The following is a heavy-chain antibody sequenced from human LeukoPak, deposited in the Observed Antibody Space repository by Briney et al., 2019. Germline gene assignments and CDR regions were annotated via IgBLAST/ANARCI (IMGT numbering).Heavy chain of an antibody. CDR2: INHSGST. CDR1: SGSFSGYY. V-gene: IGHV4-34*01. D-gene: IGHD1-1*01. Sequence: SETLSLTCAVYSGSFSGYYWSWIRQPPGKGLEWIGEINHSGSTNYNPSLKSRVTISVDTSKNQFSLKLSSVTAADTAVYYCARRGTDPIFYNFDYWGQGTPVTVSS. J-gene: IGHJ4*02. CDR3: ARRGTDPIFYNFDY.